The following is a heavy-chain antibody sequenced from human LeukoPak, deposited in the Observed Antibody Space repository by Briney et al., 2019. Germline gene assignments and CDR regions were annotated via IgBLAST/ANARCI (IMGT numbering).Heavy chain of an antibody. Sequence: GGSLRLSCAASGFTFSSYGMHWVRQAPGKGLEWVAFIRYDGSNKYYADSVKGRFTISRDNSKNTLYLQMNSLRAEDTAVYYCARLAYYYGSGSYSKRFDYWGQGTLVTVSS. D-gene: IGHD3-10*01. CDR3: ARLAYYYGSGSYSKRFDY. J-gene: IGHJ4*02. V-gene: IGHV3-30*02. CDR1: GFTFSSYG. CDR2: IRYDGSNK.